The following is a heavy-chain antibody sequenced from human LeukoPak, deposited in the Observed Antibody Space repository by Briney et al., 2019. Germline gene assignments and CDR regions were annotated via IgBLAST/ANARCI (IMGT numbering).Heavy chain of an antibody. Sequence: EASVKVSCKASGYTFSNSAISWMRQAPGQGLEWMGWICVYKGNTNYAQKHQGRVTMTADASTNTAYMELRSLRFDDTAVYYCARDLAGIVGVTAWFDPWGQGTLVTVSS. CDR2: ICVYKGNT. J-gene: IGHJ5*02. CDR3: ARDLAGIVGVTAWFDP. V-gene: IGHV1-18*01. D-gene: IGHD1-26*01. CDR1: GYTFSNSA.